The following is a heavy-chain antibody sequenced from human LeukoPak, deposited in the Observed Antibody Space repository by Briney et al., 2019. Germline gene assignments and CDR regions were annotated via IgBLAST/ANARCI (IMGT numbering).Heavy chain of an antibody. J-gene: IGHJ4*02. CDR3: ARGTVQMGMGERYFDN. D-gene: IGHD1-1*01. Sequence: PSETLSLTCTVSGGSISSSSYYWGWIRQPPGKGLEWIGSIYYSGNTYYNPSLKSRITMSVDTSRNQFSLSLSSVTAADTAVYYCARGTVQMGMGERYFDNWGQGTLVTVSP. V-gene: IGHV4-39*07. CDR1: GGSISSSSYY. CDR2: IYYSGNT.